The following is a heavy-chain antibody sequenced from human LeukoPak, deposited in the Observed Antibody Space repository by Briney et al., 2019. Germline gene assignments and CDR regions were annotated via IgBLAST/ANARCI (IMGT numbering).Heavy chain of an antibody. CDR3: ARTIAARPLYYFDY. Sequence: GRSLRLSCAASGFTFSSFAMHWVRQAPGKGLEWVAVISYDGSNKYYADSVKGRFTISRDNSKNTLYLQMNSLRAEDTAVYYCARTIAARPLYYFDYWGQGTLVTVPS. CDR2: ISYDGSNK. J-gene: IGHJ4*02. V-gene: IGHV3-30-3*01. D-gene: IGHD6-6*01. CDR1: GFTFSSFA.